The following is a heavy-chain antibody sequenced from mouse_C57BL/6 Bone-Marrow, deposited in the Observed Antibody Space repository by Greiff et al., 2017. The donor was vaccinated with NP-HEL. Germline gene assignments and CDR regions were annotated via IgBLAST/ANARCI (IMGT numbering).Heavy chain of an antibody. CDR2: IWSGGST. Sequence: QVQLKESGPGLVQPSQSLSITCTVSGFSLTSYGVHWVRQSPGKGLEWLGVIWSGGSTDYNAAFISRLSISKDNSKSQVFFKMNSLQADDTAIYYCARRDGYPAWFAYWGQGTLVTVSA. CDR3: ARRDGYPAWFAY. CDR1: GFSLTSYG. D-gene: IGHD2-3*01. J-gene: IGHJ3*01. V-gene: IGHV2-2*01.